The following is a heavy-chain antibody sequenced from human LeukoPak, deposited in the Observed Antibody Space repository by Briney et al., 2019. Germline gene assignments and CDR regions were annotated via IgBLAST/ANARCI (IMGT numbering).Heavy chain of an antibody. CDR3: ASHYYDSSGYSRATDAFDI. J-gene: IGHJ3*02. CDR2: IYPGDSDT. V-gene: IGHV5-51*01. CDR1: GYSFTSYW. D-gene: IGHD3-22*01. Sequence: GESLEISCKGSGYSFTSYWIGWVRQMPGKGLEWMGIIYPGDSDTRYSPSFQGQVTISADKSISTAYVQWSSLKASDTAMYYCASHYYDSSGYSRATDAFDIWGQGTMVTVSS.